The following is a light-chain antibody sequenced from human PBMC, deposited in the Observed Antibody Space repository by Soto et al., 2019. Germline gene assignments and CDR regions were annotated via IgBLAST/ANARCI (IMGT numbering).Light chain of an antibody. CDR3: QQSYSRPRT. J-gene: IGKJ1*01. Sequence: DIQMTQSPSSLSSSVGDRFTITCRASQNIINYLNWYQQKPGEAPKLLIYAASSLRSGVPSRFSGSGSGTDFTLTIASLQPEDFATYFCQQSYSRPRTFGQGTKVDIK. CDR2: AAS. CDR1: QNIINY. V-gene: IGKV1-39*01.